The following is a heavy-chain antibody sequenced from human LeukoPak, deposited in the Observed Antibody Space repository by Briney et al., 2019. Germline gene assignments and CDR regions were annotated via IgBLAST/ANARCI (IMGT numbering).Heavy chain of an antibody. D-gene: IGHD6-19*01. V-gene: IGHV3-33*01. Sequence: GGSLRLSCAASGFTFSSDGIHWVRQAPGKGLEWVAVIWYDGNNEYYADSVKGRFTISRDNSKNTLYLQMNSLRVEDTAVYYCARGIAVAGTYYIDYWGQGTLVTVSS. J-gene: IGHJ4*02. CDR3: ARGIAVAGTYYIDY. CDR1: GFTFSSDG. CDR2: IWYDGNNE.